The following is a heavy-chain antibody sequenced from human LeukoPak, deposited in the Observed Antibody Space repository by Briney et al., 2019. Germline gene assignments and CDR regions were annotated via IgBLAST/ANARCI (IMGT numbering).Heavy chain of an antibody. J-gene: IGHJ4*02. D-gene: IGHD5-12*01. CDR3: AREYSGYDSHFDY. CDR1: GYSFTKHW. Sequence: GESLKISCMGSGYSFTKHWIAWVRQMPGKGLVWMGIIYPGDSDTRYSPSFQGQVTISADKSISTAYLQWRTLKASDTAMYYCAREYSGYDSHFDYWGQGTLVTVSS. CDR2: IYPGDSDT. V-gene: IGHV5-51*01.